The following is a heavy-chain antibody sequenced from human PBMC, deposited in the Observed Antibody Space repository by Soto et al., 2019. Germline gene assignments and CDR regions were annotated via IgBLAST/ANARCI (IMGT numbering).Heavy chain of an antibody. CDR1: GFTFGDYA. V-gene: IGHV3-49*03. CDR3: TRDVITIFGVVTPRDY. Sequence: PGGSIRLSCTASGFTFGDYAMSWFRQAPGKGLEWVGFIRSKAYGGTTEYAASVKGRFTISRDDSKSIAYLQMNSLKTEDTAVYYCTRDVITIFGVVTPRDYWGQGTLVTVSS. D-gene: IGHD3-3*01. J-gene: IGHJ4*02. CDR2: IRSKAYGGTT.